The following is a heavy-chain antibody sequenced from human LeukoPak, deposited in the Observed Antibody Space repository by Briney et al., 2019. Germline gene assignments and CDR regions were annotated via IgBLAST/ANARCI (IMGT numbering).Heavy chain of an antibody. D-gene: IGHD3-3*01. CDR3: ARDFDDFWSGYRINWFDP. V-gene: IGHV1-18*01. J-gene: IGHJ5*02. CDR2: ISAYNGNT. CDR1: GYTFTSYG. Sequence: ASVKVSCKASGYTFTSYGISWVRQAPGRGLEWMGWISAYNGNTNYAQKLQGRVTMTTDTSTSTAYMELRSLRSDDTAVYYCARDFDDFWSGYRINWFDPWGQGTLVTVSS.